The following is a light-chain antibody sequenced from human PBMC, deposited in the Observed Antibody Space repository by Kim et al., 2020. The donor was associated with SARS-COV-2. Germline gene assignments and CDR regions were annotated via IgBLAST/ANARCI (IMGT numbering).Light chain of an antibody. CDR1: QSIGTY. J-gene: IGKJ4*01. CDR3: QQRFSWPPLT. Sequence: EIVLTQSPATLSLSPGERATLSCRASQSIGTYVAWYQQKSGRDPRLLIFDAIRRATGTPDRFSGSGSGTDFTLTISSLEPEDFAVYYCQQRFSWPPLTFGGGTKVDIK. V-gene: IGKV3-11*01. CDR2: DAI.